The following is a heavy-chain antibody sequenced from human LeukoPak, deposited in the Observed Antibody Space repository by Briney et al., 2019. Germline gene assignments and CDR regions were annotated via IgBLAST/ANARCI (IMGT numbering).Heavy chain of an antibody. CDR3: TRDTIGSHDY. J-gene: IGHJ4*02. CDR1: GFTFGNSW. CDR2: IKQDGSTK. D-gene: IGHD1-26*01. V-gene: IGHV3-7*01. Sequence: GGSLRPSCAASGFTFGNSWIAWVRQAPGKGLEWVANIKQDGSTKHYADSLKGRFTISRDNPKNSLFLQMNNLRADDTAIYYCTRDTIGSHDYRGQGILVTVAS.